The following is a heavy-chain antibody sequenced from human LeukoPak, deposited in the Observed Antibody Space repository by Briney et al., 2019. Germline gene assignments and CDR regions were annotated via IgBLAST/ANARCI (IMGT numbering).Heavy chain of an antibody. CDR1: GYSFTGYY. V-gene: IGHV1-2*02. D-gene: IGHD6-13*01. Sequence: ASVKVSCKASGYSFTGYYMQWVRQAPGQGLEWMGWINPNSGGTNYAQKFQGRVTTTRDTSISTAYMELSRLRSDETAVYYCACIAAAGQPFDYWGQGTLVTVSS. CDR2: INPNSGGT. CDR3: ACIAAAGQPFDY. J-gene: IGHJ4*02.